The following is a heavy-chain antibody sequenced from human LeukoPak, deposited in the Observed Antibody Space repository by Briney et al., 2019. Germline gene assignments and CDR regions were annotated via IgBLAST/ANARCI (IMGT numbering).Heavy chain of an antibody. CDR3: AREEARDGSTGYYFDY. V-gene: IGHV1-46*01. CDR1: GYTFSNYH. CDR2: INPRYGST. Sequence: ASVKVSCKASGYTFSNYHIHWVRQAPGQGIEWVGIINPRYGSTTYAQKFQGRVTMTRDMSTSTVYMELSSLRSEDTAVYYCAREEARDGSTGYYFDYWGQGTLLTVSS. D-gene: IGHD5-24*01. J-gene: IGHJ4*02.